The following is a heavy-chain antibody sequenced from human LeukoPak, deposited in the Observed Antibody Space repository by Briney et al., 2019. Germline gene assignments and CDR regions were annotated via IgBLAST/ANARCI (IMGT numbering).Heavy chain of an antibody. CDR3: ARGYGSGSYWDY. V-gene: IGHV4-34*01. D-gene: IGHD3-10*01. J-gene: IGHJ4*02. CDR2: INRGGST. CDR1: GGSFSDYY. Sequence: SETLSLTCAVYGGSFSDYYWSWIRQPPGEGLEWIGEINRGGSTEYNRSLKSRATISVDTSKNQFSLKLSSVTAADTAVYYCARGYGSGSYWDYWGQGTLVTVSS.